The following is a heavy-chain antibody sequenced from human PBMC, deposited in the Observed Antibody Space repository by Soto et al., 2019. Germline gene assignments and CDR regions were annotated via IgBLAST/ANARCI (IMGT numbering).Heavy chain of an antibody. CDR2: TSYDGSNK. D-gene: IGHD2-15*01. Sequence: QVQLVESGGGVVQPGTSLRLSCTASGFTFSNYSMHWVRQAPGKGLEWVAVTSYDGSNKYYADSVKGRFTISRDNSKNTRYGQRNSLRGEDTAIYYCARDQKGGHCSGGSGQYYYGMDVWGQGTTVTVSS. CDR1: GFTFSNYS. J-gene: IGHJ6*02. CDR3: ARDQKGGHCSGGSGQYYYGMDV. V-gene: IGHV3-30-3*01.